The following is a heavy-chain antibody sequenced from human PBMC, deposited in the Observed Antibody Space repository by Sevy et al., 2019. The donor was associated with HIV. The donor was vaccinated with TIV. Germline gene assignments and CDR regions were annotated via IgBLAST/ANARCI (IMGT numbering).Heavy chain of an antibody. V-gene: IGHV3-21*06. J-gene: IGHJ1*01. D-gene: IGHD6-19*01. CDR3: ARDAGSGWQKYFQQ. CDR2: ISDTSGYI. CDR1: GASLNTYS. Sequence: GGSLRLSCAASGASLNTYSMNWVRQAPGKGLEWVSSISDTSGYIFYADSVKGRFIISRDNARNSLYLQMNSLRAEDTAVYYCARDAGSGWQKYFQQWGQGTLVTVSS.